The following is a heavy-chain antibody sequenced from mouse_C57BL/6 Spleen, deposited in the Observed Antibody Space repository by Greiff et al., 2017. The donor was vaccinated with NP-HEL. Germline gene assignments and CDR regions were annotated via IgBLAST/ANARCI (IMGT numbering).Heavy chain of an antibody. CDR3: AREGNSNYSYAMDY. Sequence: VQLQQPGAELVKPGASVKLSCKASGYTFTSYWMHWVKQRPGQGLEWIGMIHPNSGSTNYNEKFKSKATLTVDKSSSTAYMQLSSLTSEDSAVYYCAREGNSNYSYAMDYWGQGTSVTVSS. CDR1: GYTFTSYW. D-gene: IGHD2-5*01. J-gene: IGHJ4*01. V-gene: IGHV1-64*01. CDR2: IHPNSGST.